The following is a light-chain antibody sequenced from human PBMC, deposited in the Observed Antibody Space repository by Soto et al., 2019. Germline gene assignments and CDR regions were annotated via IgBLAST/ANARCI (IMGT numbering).Light chain of an antibody. J-gene: IGKJ1*01. V-gene: IGKV3-20*01. Sequence: EIVLTQSPGTLSLSPGERATLSCRASQCINNNYLAWYQQKRGQAPRLLIYGASSRATGITDRFSGSGSGTDFTLTISRLEPEDFAVYYCQQYGGSPRTVGQGPKVEIK. CDR1: QCINNNY. CDR2: GAS. CDR3: QQYGGSPRT.